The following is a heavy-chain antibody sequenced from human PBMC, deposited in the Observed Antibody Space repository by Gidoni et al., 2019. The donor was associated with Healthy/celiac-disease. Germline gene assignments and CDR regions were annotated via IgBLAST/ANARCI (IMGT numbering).Heavy chain of an antibody. V-gene: IGHV1-18*01. Sequence: QVQLVQSGAEVKKPGASVQVSCKASGYTFTSYGISWVRQAAGQGLEWMGWISAYNGNTNYAQKLQGRVTMTTDTSTSTAYMELRSLRSDDTAVYYCARDALSGSYKGHFDYWGQGTLVTVSS. CDR1: GYTFTSYG. J-gene: IGHJ4*02. CDR2: ISAYNGNT. D-gene: IGHD1-26*01. CDR3: ARDALSGSYKGHFDY.